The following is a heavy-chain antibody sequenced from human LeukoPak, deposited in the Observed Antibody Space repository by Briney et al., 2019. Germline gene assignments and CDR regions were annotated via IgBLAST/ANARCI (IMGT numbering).Heavy chain of an antibody. J-gene: IGHJ4*02. Sequence: ASVKVSCKASGYTFTSYYMHWVRQAPGQGLEWMGIINPSSGSTTYAQKFQGRVTMTRDTSTSTVYMELSSLRSEDTAVNYCARGGLDKYSYGSGLDYWGQGTLVTVSS. CDR1: GYTFTSYY. CDR3: ARGGLDKYSYGSGLDY. V-gene: IGHV1-46*01. D-gene: IGHD5-18*01. CDR2: INPSSGST.